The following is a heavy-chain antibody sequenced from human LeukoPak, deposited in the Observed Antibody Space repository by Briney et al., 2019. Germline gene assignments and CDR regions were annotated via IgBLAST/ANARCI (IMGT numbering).Heavy chain of an antibody. D-gene: IGHD2-21*01. V-gene: IGHV4-38-2*01. CDR1: GYSISSGYY. J-gene: IGHJ4*02. Sequence: PSETLSLTCAVSGYSISSGYYWGWIRQPPGKGLEWIGSIYHSGSTYYNPSLKSRVTISVDTSKNQFSLKLSSVTAADTAVYYCARGSARGWCYIDYWGQGTLVTVSS. CDR2: IYHSGST. CDR3: ARGSARGWCYIDY.